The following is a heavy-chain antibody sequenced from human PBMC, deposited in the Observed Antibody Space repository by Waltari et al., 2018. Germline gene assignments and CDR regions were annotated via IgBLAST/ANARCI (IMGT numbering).Heavy chain of an antibody. D-gene: IGHD4-17*01. CDR2: VNSDGSVT. V-gene: IGHV3-74*01. Sequence: EEQLVGSGGGLVQPGGSLRISCAGAGFILSGYGMEWVRQAPGKGPVWVSRVNSDGSVTSYADSVKGRFTISRDNAKNMLYLQMNSLRPEDTALYYCARHGGDYAPYFYYGMDVWGQGTTVTVSS. CDR1: GFILSGYG. CDR3: ARHGGDYAPYFYYGMDV. J-gene: IGHJ6*02.